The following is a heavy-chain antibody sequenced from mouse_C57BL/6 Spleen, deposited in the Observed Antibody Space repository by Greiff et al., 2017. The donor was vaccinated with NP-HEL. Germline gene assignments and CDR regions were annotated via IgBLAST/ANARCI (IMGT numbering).Heavy chain of an antibody. CDR1: GYAFSSYW. CDR3: ARKGAMDY. J-gene: IGHJ4*01. Sequence: QVQLQQSGAELVKPGASVKISCKASGYAFSSYWMSWVKQRPGKGLEWIGQIYPGDGDTNYNGKFKGKATLTADKSSSTAYMQLSSLTSEDSAVYFCARKGAMDYWGQGTSVTVSS. V-gene: IGHV1-80*01. CDR2: IYPGDGDT.